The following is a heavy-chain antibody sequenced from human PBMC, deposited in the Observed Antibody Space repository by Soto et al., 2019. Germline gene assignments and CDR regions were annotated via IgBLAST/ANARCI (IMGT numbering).Heavy chain of an antibody. Sequence: GASVKVSCMASGYTFTSYYMHWVRQAPGQGLEWMGIINPSGGSTSYAQKFQGRVTMTRDTSTSTVYMELSSLRSEDTAVYYCARYCSSTSCYALFDYWGQGTLVTVSS. CDR2: INPSGGST. CDR1: GYTFTSYY. V-gene: IGHV1-46*03. D-gene: IGHD2-2*01. J-gene: IGHJ4*02. CDR3: ARYCSSTSCYALFDY.